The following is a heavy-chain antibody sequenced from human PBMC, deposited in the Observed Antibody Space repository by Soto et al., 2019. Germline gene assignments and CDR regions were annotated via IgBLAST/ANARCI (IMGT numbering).Heavy chain of an antibody. D-gene: IGHD2-8*02. CDR2: ISYDGSNK. CDR1: GFTFSNYA. J-gene: IGHJ6*02. CDR3: ASFRTDYYYGMDV. V-gene: IGHV3-30-3*01. Sequence: GGSLRLSCAASGFTFSNYAIHWVRQAPGRGLEWVAVISYDGSNKYYTDSVKGRFIISRDNSENTLYLQMSSLRAEDTAVYYCASFRTDYYYGMDVWGQGTTVTVSS.